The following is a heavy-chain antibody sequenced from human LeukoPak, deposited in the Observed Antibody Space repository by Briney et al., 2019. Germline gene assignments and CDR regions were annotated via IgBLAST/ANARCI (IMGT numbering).Heavy chain of an antibody. CDR3: ASSADYSNFADY. V-gene: IGHV4-61*02. CDR2: IYTSGST. J-gene: IGHJ4*02. Sequence: SETLSLTCTVSGGSISSSSYYWGWIRQPAGKGLEWIGRIYTSGSTNYNPSLKSRVTMSVDTSKNQFSLKLSSVTAADTAVYYCASSADYSNFADYWGQGTLVTVSS. CDR1: GGSISSSSYY. D-gene: IGHD4-11*01.